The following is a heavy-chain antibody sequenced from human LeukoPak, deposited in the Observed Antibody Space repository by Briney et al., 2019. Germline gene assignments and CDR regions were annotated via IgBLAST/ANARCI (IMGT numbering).Heavy chain of an antibody. D-gene: IGHD3-22*01. CDR1: GGSISSYY. CDR2: IYYSGST. Sequence: SETLSLTCTVSGGSISSYYWGWIRQPPGKGLEWIGSIYYSGSTYYNPSLKSRVTISVDTSKNQFSLKLSSVTAADTAVYYCARHGVSDLDYYDSSGNDAFDIWGQGTMVTVSS. J-gene: IGHJ3*02. CDR3: ARHGVSDLDYYDSSGNDAFDI. V-gene: IGHV4-39*01.